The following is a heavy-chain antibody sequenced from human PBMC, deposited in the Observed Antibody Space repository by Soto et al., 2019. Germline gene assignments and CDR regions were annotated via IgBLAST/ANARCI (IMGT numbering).Heavy chain of an antibody. V-gene: IGHV4-34*01. CDR3: ARGRTLITGTSLDY. D-gene: IGHD1-20*01. CDR2: INHRGST. J-gene: IGHJ4*02. CDR1: GGSFSGYY. Sequence: SETLSLTCAVYGGSFSGYYWTWIRQPPGKGLEWIGEINHRGSTNYKPSLRSRVTISVDTSKNQLSLKVNSVTAADTAVYYCARGRTLITGTSLDYWGQGTLVTVSS.